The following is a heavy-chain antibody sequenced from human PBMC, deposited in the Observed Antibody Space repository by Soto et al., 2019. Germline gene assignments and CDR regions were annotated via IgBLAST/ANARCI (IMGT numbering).Heavy chain of an antibody. CDR3: ARVRGGSDQWRDP. Sequence: PSETLSLTCTVSGGSINSYYWTWIRQFPGKGLEWLGYIHYGGTTNYNPSLRSRVTISIDTSKTQFSLNLSSVTTADTAVYYCARVRGGSDQWRDPWGRGSLVTVS. CDR2: IHYGGTT. D-gene: IGHD6-19*01. V-gene: IGHV4-59*01. CDR1: GGSINSYY. J-gene: IGHJ5*02.